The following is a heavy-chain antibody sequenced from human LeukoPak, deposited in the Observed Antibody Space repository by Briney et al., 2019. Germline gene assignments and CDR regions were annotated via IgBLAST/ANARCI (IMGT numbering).Heavy chain of an antibody. CDR1: GYTYTSYA. CDR3: TRELESYYDSSEDAFDI. V-gene: IGHV7-4-1*02. Sequence: ASVKVSCKASGYTYTSYAMNSVRQAPGQGLEWMGWINTNTGNPTYAQSFTGRFVFSLDTSVSTAYLQISSLTAEDPAVYYCTRELESYYDSSEDAFDIWGEGTMVTLSS. D-gene: IGHD3-22*01. J-gene: IGHJ3*02. CDR2: INTNTGNP.